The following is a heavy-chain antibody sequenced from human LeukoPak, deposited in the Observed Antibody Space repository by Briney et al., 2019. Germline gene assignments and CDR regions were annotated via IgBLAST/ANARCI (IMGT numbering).Heavy chain of an antibody. CDR2: ISGGGGST. CDR1: GFTFSSYA. CDR3: AKGRAYYYDSSGYYFDY. J-gene: IGHJ4*02. Sequence: PGGSLRLSCAASGFTFSSYAMSWVRQAPGKGLEWVSAISGGGGSTYYAVSVKGRFTISRDNSKNTLYLQMDSLRAEDTAVYYCAKGRAYYYDSSGYYFDYWGQGTLVPVSS. V-gene: IGHV3-23*01. D-gene: IGHD3-22*01.